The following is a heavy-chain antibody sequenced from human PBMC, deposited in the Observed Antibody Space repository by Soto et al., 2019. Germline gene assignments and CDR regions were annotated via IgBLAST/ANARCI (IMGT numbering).Heavy chain of an antibody. V-gene: IGHV4-61*01. J-gene: IGHJ5*02. Sequence: SETLSLTCTVSGGAVSSGTYYWSWIRQPPGKGLEWIGHIYFTGSTNYNPSLKSRVTMSLDTSRNQFSLKLSSVTAADTAVYYCTRGAPRVQWFDPWGRGTLVTVSS. CDR1: GGAVSSGTYY. CDR2: IYFTGST. CDR3: TRGAPRVQWFDP.